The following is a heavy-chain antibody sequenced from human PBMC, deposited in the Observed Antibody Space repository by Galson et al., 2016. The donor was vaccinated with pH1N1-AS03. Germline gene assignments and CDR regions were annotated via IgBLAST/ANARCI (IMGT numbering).Heavy chain of an antibody. D-gene: IGHD5-24*01. J-gene: IGHJ4*02. Sequence: QSGAEVKKPGESLKISCKTSGYIFTSYWVAWVRHMPGKGLEWMGIIYPGYSDTRYSPSFQGQVTISADTSINTAYLQWSSLLASDTAIYYCARQVRDGYNDYFDYWGQGILVTVSS. CDR1: GYIFTSYW. CDR3: ARQVRDGYNDYFDY. CDR2: IYPGYSDT. V-gene: IGHV5-51*01.